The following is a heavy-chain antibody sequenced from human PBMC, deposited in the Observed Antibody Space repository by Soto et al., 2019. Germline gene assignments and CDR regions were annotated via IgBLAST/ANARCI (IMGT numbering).Heavy chain of an antibody. Sequence: QVQLVQSGAEVKNPGASVKVSCKASGYTFTRYGIAWARQAPAQRLEWMGWVNTYNGNTNYAQNAQSRVTLTTDTSTSTAYMELWSLRSNDTAIYYCAMVDVYVTPSPQDVWGQGTTVIVSS. V-gene: IGHV1-18*01. J-gene: IGHJ6*02. CDR3: AMVDVYVTPSPQDV. CDR2: VNTYNGNT. D-gene: IGHD3-16*01. CDR1: GYTFTRYG.